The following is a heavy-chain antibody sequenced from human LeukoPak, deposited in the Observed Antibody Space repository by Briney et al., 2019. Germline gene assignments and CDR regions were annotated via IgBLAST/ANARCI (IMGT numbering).Heavy chain of an antibody. CDR3: ARDHRLGSTSWYWFDP. V-gene: IGHV3-21*01. Sequence: PGGSLRLSCAASGYTFSSYSMNWVRQAPGQGLEWVSSISSSSSYIYYADSVKGTFTISRDNAKNSLYLQMNSLRAEDTAVYYCARDHRLGSTSWYWFDPWGQGTLVTVSS. CDR2: ISSSSSYI. CDR1: GYTFSSYS. J-gene: IGHJ5*02. D-gene: IGHD6-13*01.